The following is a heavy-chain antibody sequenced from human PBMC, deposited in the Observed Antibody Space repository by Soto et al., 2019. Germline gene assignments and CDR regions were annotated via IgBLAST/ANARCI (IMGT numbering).Heavy chain of an antibody. CDR2: ISYDGSNK. J-gene: IGHJ5*02. CDR3: AKDRYGSGNNWFDP. CDR1: GFTFSSYG. D-gene: IGHD3-10*01. Sequence: QVQLVESGGGVVQPGRSLRLSCAASGFTFSSYGMHWVRQAPGKGLEWVAVISYDGSNKYYADSVKGRFTISRDNSKNTLYLQMNSLRAEDTAVYYCAKDRYGSGNNWFDPWDQGTLVTVSS. V-gene: IGHV3-30*18.